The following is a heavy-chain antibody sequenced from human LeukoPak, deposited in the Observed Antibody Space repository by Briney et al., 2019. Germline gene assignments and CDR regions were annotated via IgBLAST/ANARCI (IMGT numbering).Heavy chain of an antibody. CDR2: IVVGSGNT. J-gene: IGHJ4*02. V-gene: IGHV1-58*01. Sequence: SVKVSCKASGITFSSSAVQWVRQARGQRLEWIGWIVVGSGNTNYAQRFQDRVTITRDMSTRTAYMELTSLRSEDTAVYYCAADYHDYNTFDYGGQGTLVTVSS. CDR3: AADYHDYNTFDY. CDR1: GITFSSSA. D-gene: IGHD5-24*01.